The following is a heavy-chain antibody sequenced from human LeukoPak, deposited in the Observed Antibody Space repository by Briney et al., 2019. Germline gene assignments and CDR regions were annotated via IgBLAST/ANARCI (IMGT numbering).Heavy chain of an antibody. D-gene: IGHD2-2*01. CDR2: INPNSGGT. CDR3: ARDYKDQLLSRYYYGMDA. J-gene: IGHJ6*02. Sequence: GASVKVSCKASRYTFTGYYMHWVRQAPGQGLEWMGWINPNSGGTNYAQKFQGRVTMTRDTSISTAYMELSRLRSGDTAVYYCARDYKDQLLSRYYYGMDAWGQGTTVTVSS. CDR1: RYTFTGYY. V-gene: IGHV1-2*02.